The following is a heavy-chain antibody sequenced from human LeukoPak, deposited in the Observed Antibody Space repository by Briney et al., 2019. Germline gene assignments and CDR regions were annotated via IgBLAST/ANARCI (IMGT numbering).Heavy chain of an antibody. CDR2: INTNTGNP. J-gene: IGHJ4*02. V-gene: IGHV7-4-1*02. D-gene: IGHD3-10*01. CDR1: GYTFTSYA. Sequence: ASVKVSCKSSGYTFTSYAMNWVRQAPGQGLECMGWINTNTGNPTYAQGFTGRFVFSLDTSVSTAYLQISSLKAEDTAVYYCARGQPPHVLLWFGEIFDYWGQGTLVTVSP. CDR3: ARGQPPHVLLWFGEIFDY.